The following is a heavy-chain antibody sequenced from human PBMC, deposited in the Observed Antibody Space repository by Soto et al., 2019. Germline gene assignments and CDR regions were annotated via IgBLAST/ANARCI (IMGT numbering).Heavy chain of an antibody. CDR1: GCSISSSSHY. CDR2: IYYSGST. CDR3: ARYNGYGDCVDAFDI. V-gene: IGHV4-39*01. D-gene: IGHD4-17*01. J-gene: IGHJ3*02. Sequence: PSETLSLTCTVSGCSISSSSHYWGWIRQPPGKGLGWVGSIYYSGSTYYNPSLKSRTTISVDTSKKQFSLKLSFVTAAATAVYYCARYNGYGDCVDAFDIWGQGTMVTVSS.